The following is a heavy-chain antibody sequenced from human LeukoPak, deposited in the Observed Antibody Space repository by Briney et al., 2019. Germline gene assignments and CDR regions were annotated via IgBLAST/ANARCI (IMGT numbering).Heavy chain of an antibody. Sequence: SETLSLTCTVSGGSISSYYWSWIRQPAGKGLEWIGRIYTSGSTNYNPSLKSRVTMSVDTSKNQFSLKLSSVTAADTAVYYCARHSNWNGGVDWFDPWGQGAQVTVSS. CDR1: GGSISSYY. D-gene: IGHD1-20*01. J-gene: IGHJ5*02. V-gene: IGHV4-4*07. CDR3: ARHSNWNGGVDWFDP. CDR2: IYTSGST.